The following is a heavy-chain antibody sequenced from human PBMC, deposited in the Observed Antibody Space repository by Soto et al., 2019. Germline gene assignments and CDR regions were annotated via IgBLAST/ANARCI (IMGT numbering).Heavy chain of an antibody. Sequence: PVGSLRLSCQASGFTFSSYAMSWVRQAPGKGLEWVALVDSSHNTFYPDSVKGRFTVSRDNSRNTLYLQMNSLRAEDTALYYCAKWLRGGSYYCDFWGQGTMVTVSS. CDR1: GFTFSSYA. J-gene: IGHJ3*01. CDR3: AKWLRGGSYYCDF. D-gene: IGHD2-15*01. V-gene: IGHV3-23*01. CDR2: VDSSHNT.